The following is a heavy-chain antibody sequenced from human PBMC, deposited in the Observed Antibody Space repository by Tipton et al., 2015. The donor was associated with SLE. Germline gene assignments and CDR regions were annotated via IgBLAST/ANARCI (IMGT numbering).Heavy chain of an antibody. CDR3: ARGYDSSGYYDY. D-gene: IGHD3-22*01. J-gene: IGHJ4*02. Sequence: TLSLTCTVSGGSISSYYWSWIRQPPGKGLEWIGYIYYSGSTNYNPSLKSRVTISVDTSKNQFSLKLSSVTAADTAVYYCARGYDSSGYYDYWGQGTLVTVSS. V-gene: IGHV4-59*12. CDR2: IYYSGST. CDR1: GGSISSYY.